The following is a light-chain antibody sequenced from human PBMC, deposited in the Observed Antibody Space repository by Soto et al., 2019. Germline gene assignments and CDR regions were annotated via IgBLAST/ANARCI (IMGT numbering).Light chain of an antibody. J-gene: IGKJ1*01. CDR3: QQRSNWPRT. CDR2: DAS. CDR1: QSVSSY. Sequence: EIVLTQSPATLSLSPGDRATLSCRASQSVSSYLAWYQQKPGQAPRIIIYDASNRATGIPARFSGSGSGTDFTLTISSLEPEDFAVYYCQQRSNWPRTFGQGTKVDIK. V-gene: IGKV3-11*01.